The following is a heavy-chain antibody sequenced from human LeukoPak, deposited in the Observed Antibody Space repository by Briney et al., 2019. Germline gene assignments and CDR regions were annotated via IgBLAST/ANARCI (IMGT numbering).Heavy chain of an antibody. CDR1: GYTFTTYG. CDR3: ARKGYSGYGGQFDP. J-gene: IGHJ5*02. V-gene: IGHV1-18*01. Sequence: GASVKVSCKASGYTFTTYGINWVRQAPGQGPEWMGWISAYNGNTNYAQKLQGRVTMTTDTSTSTAYMELRSLRSDDTAVYYCARKGYSGYGGQFDPWGQGTLVTVSS. CDR2: ISAYNGNT. D-gene: IGHD5-12*01.